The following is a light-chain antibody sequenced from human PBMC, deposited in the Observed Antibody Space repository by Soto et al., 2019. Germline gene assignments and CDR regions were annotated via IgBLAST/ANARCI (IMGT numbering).Light chain of an antibody. J-gene: IGKJ4*01. CDR1: QSVSSY. V-gene: IGKV3-11*01. Sequence: EIVLTQSPATLSLSPVERATLSCRASQSVSSYLAWYQQKPGQAPRLLIYDASNRATGIPARFSGSGSGTEFSLTISSLQSEDIAIYSCQQYKNWLTFGGGTKVDIK. CDR3: QQYKNWLT. CDR2: DAS.